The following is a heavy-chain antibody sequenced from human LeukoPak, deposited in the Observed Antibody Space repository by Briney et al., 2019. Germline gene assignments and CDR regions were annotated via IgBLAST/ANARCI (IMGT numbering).Heavy chain of an antibody. D-gene: IGHD6-13*01. CDR2: ISGSGGST. J-gene: IGHJ4*02. Sequence: PGGSLRLSCAASGFTFTGYSMSWVRQAPGKGLEWVSAISGSGGSTYYADSVKGRFTISRDNSKNTLYLQMNSLRAEDTAVYYCAKVPLIAAPKHFDYWGQGTLVTVSS. CDR3: AKVPLIAAPKHFDY. V-gene: IGHV3-23*01. CDR1: GFTFTGYS.